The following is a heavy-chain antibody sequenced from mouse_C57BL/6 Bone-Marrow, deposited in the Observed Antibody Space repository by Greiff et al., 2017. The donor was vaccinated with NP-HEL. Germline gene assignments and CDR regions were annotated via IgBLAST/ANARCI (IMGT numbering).Heavy chain of an antibody. Sequence: EVLLVESGGDLVKPGGSLKLSCAASGFTFSSYGMSWVRQTPDKRLEWVATISSGGSYTYYPDNVKGRFTISRDNAKNTLYLQMSSLKSEDTAMYYCARHLDSSDYWGQGTTLTVSS. CDR2: ISSGGSYT. V-gene: IGHV5-6*01. CDR1: GFTFSSYG. CDR3: ARHLDSSDY. D-gene: IGHD3-2*02. J-gene: IGHJ2*01.